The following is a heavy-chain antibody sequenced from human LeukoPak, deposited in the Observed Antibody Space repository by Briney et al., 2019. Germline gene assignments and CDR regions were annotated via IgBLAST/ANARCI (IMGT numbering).Heavy chain of an antibody. D-gene: IGHD6-19*01. CDR1: GFTVSSNY. Sequence: PGGSLRLSCAASGFTVSSNYMSWVRQAPGKGLEWVSVIYSGGSTYYADSVKGRFTISRDNSKNTLYLQMNSLRAEDTSVYYCATLRWYRSWPLINYWGKGTLVTVSS. CDR2: IYSGGST. V-gene: IGHV3-53*01. J-gene: IGHJ4*02. CDR3: ATLRWYRSWPLINY.